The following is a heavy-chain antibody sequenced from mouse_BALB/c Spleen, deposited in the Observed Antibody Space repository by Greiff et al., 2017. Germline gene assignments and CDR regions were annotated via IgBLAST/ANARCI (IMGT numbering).Heavy chain of an antibody. V-gene: IGHV6-6*02. CDR3: TVTPDY. J-gene: IGHJ2*01. CDR2: IRLKSNNYAT. CDR1: GFTFSNYW. D-gene: IGHD2-12*01. Sequence: EVKLEESGGGLVQPGGSMKLSCVASGFTFSNYWMNWVRQSPEKGLEWVAEIRLKSNNYATHYAESVKGRFTISRDDSKSSVYLQMNNLRAEDTGIYYCTVTPDYWGQGTTLTVSS.